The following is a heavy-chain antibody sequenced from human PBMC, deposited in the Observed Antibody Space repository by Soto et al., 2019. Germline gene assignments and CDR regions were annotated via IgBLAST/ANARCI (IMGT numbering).Heavy chain of an antibody. CDR3: ARAFDDYYDRSGNWFDP. CDR2: IYYSGST. D-gene: IGHD3-22*01. J-gene: IGHJ5*02. Sequence: SETLSLTCTVSGGSISSGDYYWSWIRQPPGKGLEWIGYIYYSGSTYYNPSLKSRVTISVDTSKNQFSLKLSSVTAADTAVYYCARAFDDYYDRSGNWFDPWGQGTLVTVSS. CDR1: GGSISSGDYY. V-gene: IGHV4-30-4*01.